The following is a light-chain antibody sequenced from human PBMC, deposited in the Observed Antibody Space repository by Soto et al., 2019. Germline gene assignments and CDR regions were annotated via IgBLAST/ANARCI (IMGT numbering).Light chain of an antibody. Sequence: EIVMTQSPGTLSLSPGERATLSCRASQSVSTNLAWYQQIPGQAPRLLIYGASTRATGIPARFSGSGSGTEFTLAISSLQSEDFAVYYCQPYNDGPPTLGLGTKV. CDR2: GAS. CDR1: QSVSTN. CDR3: QPYNDGPPT. V-gene: IGKV3-15*01. J-gene: IGKJ1*01.